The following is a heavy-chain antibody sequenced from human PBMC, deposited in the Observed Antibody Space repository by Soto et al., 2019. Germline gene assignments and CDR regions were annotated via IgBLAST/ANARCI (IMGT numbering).Heavy chain of an antibody. CDR3: ARAGGYSYGQYYYYYGMDG. Sequence: QVQLQESGPGLVKPSGTLSLTCAVSGGSISSSNWWSWVRQPPGKGLEWIGEIYHSGSTNYNPSLKTRVNISVPKSKNPFSLKLSSATAADTAVYYCARAGGYSYGQYYYYYGMDGWGQGTTVTVSS. CDR1: GGSISSSNW. D-gene: IGHD5-18*01. CDR2: IYHSGST. J-gene: IGHJ6*02. V-gene: IGHV4-4*02.